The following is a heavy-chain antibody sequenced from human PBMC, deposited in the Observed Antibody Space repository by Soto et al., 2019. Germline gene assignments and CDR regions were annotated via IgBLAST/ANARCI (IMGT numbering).Heavy chain of an antibody. CDR1: GFRFSDFA. V-gene: IGHV3-23*01. Sequence: EVQLLESGGGFVQPGGSLGLSCAASGFRFSDFAMTWVRQAPGRGLEWVSAITGTASSTYYADSVKGRFTISRDNSKNTLYMQINSLRAEDTAIYYCAKGAEGYVVSSLDSWGQGTLVTVSS. CDR2: ITGTASST. CDR3: AKGAEGYVVSSLDS. J-gene: IGHJ4*02. D-gene: IGHD5-12*01.